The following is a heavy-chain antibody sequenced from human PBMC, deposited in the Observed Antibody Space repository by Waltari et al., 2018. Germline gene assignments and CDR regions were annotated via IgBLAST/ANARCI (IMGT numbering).Heavy chain of an antibody. J-gene: IGHJ4*02. CDR2: IYSGGST. CDR3: ARARPYPYYFDY. CDR1: GFTVSSNY. V-gene: IGHV3-53*02. Sequence: EVQLVETGGGLIQPGGSLRLPCAASGFTVSSNYMRLVRQAPGKGLEWVSVIYSGGSTYYADSVKGRFTISRDNSKNTLYLQMNSLRAEDTAVYYCARARPYPYYFDYWGQGTLVTVSS.